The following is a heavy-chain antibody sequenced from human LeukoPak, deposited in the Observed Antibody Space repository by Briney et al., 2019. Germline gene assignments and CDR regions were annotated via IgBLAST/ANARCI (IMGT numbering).Heavy chain of an antibody. CDR3: ARGLRRDVVVVAVHPTYRTNHTFGMDV. CDR1: GGSISSSSYY. CDR2: IYYSGST. Sequence: PSETLSLTCTVSGGSISSSSYYWGWIRQPPGKGLEWIGSIYYSGSTYYNPSLKSRVTVSVDTSKNQFSLKLSSVTAADTAVYYCARGLRRDVVVVAVHPTYRTNHTFGMDVWGQGTTVTVSS. J-gene: IGHJ6*02. D-gene: IGHD2-15*01. V-gene: IGHV4-39*07.